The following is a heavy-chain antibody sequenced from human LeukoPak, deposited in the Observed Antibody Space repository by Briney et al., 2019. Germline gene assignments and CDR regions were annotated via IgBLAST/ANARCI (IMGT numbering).Heavy chain of an antibody. CDR2: MNPNSGDT. Sequence: ASVKVSCKASGYTFTNYDVNWVRQATGQGIEWMGWMNPNSGDTGYAQKFQGRVTMTRDTSISTAYVELSSLTSEDTAVYYCARGYSSSWSNWFDPWGQGTLVTVSS. CDR1: GYTFTNYD. J-gene: IGHJ5*02. D-gene: IGHD6-13*01. CDR3: ARGYSSSWSNWFDP. V-gene: IGHV1-8*01.